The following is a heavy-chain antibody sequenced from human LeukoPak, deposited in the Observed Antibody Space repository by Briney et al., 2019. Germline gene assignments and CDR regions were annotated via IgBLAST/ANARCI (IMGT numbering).Heavy chain of an antibody. J-gene: IGHJ2*01. D-gene: IGHD3-10*01. CDR3: ANDRVQGSWYFHL. CDR2: ILGSGGST. V-gene: IGHV3-23*01. CDR1: GFTFSSYA. Sequence: PGGSLRLSCAASGFTFSSYAMSWVRQAPGKGLEWVSGILGSGGSTFFADSLKGRFAVSRDNSKNRLYLHMNSLGADDTAVYYCANDRVQGSWYFHLWGRGTLVTVSS.